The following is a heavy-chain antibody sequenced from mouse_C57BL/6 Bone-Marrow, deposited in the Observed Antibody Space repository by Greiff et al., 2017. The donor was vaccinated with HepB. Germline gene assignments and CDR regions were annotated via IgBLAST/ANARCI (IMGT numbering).Heavy chain of an antibody. V-gene: IGHV1-19*01. D-gene: IGHD1-2*01. CDR2: INPYNGGT. J-gene: IGHJ2*01. CDR3: ARGNLLRLDY. CDR1: GYTFTDYY. Sequence: EVKLMESGPVLVKPGASVKMSCKASGYTFTDYYMNWVKQSHGKSLEWIGVINPYNGGTSYNQKFKGKATLTVDKSSSTAYMELNSLTSEDSAVYYCARGNLLRLDYWGQGTTLTVSS.